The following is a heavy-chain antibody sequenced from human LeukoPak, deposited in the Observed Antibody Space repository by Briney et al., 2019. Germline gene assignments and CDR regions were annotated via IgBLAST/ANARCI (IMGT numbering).Heavy chain of an antibody. CDR3: ARGVSSGYYSVYYFDY. V-gene: IGHV4-4*07. Sequence: SETLSLTCTVSGASISNYYWSWIRQPAGKGLEWIGRIYSSGSTNYNPSLKSRVTMSVDTSKNQFSLKLTSVTAADTAVYYCARGVSSGYYSVYYFDYWGQGTLVTVSS. CDR2: IYSSGST. CDR1: GASISNYY. D-gene: IGHD3-22*01. J-gene: IGHJ4*02.